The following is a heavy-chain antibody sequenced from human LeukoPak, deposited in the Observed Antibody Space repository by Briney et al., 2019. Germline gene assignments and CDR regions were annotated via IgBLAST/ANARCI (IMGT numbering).Heavy chain of an antibody. CDR2: MNTGNGNT. CDR3: ARGRGTSGSNRDFYYYYYMDV. CDR1: GYIFTDNA. V-gene: IGHV1-3*04. D-gene: IGHD2-15*01. Sequence: ASVKVSCKASGYIFTDNAIHWWRQAPQQRPEWMGWMNTGNGNTKYSQKFQGRITLIRDTSAATAYMELSSLRHDDLAVYYCARGRGTSGSNRDFYYYYYMDVWGKGTTVTVSS. J-gene: IGHJ6*03.